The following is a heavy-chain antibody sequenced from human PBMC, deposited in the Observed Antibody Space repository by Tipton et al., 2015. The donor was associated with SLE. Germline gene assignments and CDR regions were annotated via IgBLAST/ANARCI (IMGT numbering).Heavy chain of an antibody. Sequence: SLRLSCAASGFTFSSYAMRWVRQAPGKGLEWVAAISGSGGSTYYADSVKGRFTISRDNAKNSLYLQMNSLRAEDTAVYYCARRRQWPEECDYWGQGTLVTVSS. CDR3: ARRRQWPEECDY. V-gene: IGHV3-23*01. D-gene: IGHD6-19*01. CDR2: ISGSGGST. J-gene: IGHJ4*02. CDR1: GFTFSSYA.